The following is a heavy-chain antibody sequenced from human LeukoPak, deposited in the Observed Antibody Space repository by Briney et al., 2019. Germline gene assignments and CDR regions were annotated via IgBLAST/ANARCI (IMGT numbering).Heavy chain of an antibody. J-gene: IGHJ5*02. V-gene: IGHV3-30*03. D-gene: IGHD3-16*01. CDR3: ARFNSPMITFGGALES. CDR1: GFTFSSYG. Sequence: GGSLRLSCAASGFTFSSYGMHWVRQAPGKGLEWVAVISYDESTEYYGDPVKGRITISRDNSKNMLYLQMNSLRPEDTAMYYCARFNSPMITFGGALESWGQGTLVTVSS. CDR2: ISYDESTE.